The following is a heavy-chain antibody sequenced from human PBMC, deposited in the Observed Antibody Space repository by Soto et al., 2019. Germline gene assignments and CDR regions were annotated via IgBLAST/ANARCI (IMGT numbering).Heavy chain of an antibody. J-gene: IGHJ5*02. CDR1: GFTFGDSY. D-gene: IGHD2-15*01. CDR3: VRGGGGGLFDP. V-gene: IGHV3-11*06. Sequence: XGSLRLTCAGSGFTFGDSYVSWIGQAPGKGLEWLSYISPGSRYPAYADSVKGRFTISRDNAKRSLYLQMMSLTAEDTAIYYCVRGGGGGLFDPWGQGTMVTVSS. CDR2: ISPGSRYP.